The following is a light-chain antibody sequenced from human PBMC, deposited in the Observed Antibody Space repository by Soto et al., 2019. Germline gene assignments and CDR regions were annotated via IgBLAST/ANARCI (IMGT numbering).Light chain of an antibody. V-gene: IGLV2-14*01. Sequence: QSALTQPASVSGSPGQSITISCTGTSSDIGDYNYVSWYQQHPGKAPKLMIFEVSKRPSGVSDRFSGSKSGNTASLTISGLQPEDDADYYCSSYSTSGTLYVLGTGTKV. CDR2: EVS. CDR1: SSDIGDYNY. J-gene: IGLJ1*01. CDR3: SSYSTSGTLYV.